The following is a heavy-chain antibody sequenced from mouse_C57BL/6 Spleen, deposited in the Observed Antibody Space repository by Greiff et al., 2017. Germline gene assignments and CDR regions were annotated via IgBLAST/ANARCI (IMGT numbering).Heavy chain of an antibody. CDR3: ARGRGLLYYFDY. Sequence: VQLQQPGAELVKPGASVKLSCTASGYTFTSYWMHWVKQRPGQGLEWIGMIHPNSGSTNYNEKFKSKATLTVDKSSSTAYMQLSSLTSEDSAVYYCARGRGLLYYFDYWGQGTTLTVSS. J-gene: IGHJ2*01. V-gene: IGHV1-64*01. D-gene: IGHD3-3*01. CDR2: IHPNSGST. CDR1: GYTFTSYW.